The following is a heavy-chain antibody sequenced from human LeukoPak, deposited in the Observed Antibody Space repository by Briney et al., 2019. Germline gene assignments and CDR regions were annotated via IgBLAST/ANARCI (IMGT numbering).Heavy chain of an antibody. CDR3: AKELYYDSSGYGY. D-gene: IGHD3-22*01. Sequence: GGSLRLSCAASGFTFSSYGMHWVRQAPGKGLEWVAFIRYDGSNKYYADSVKGRFTISRDNSKNTLYLQMNSLRAEDTAVYYCAKELYYDSSGYGYWGQGTLVTVPS. CDR1: GFTFSSYG. J-gene: IGHJ4*02. CDR2: IRYDGSNK. V-gene: IGHV3-30*02.